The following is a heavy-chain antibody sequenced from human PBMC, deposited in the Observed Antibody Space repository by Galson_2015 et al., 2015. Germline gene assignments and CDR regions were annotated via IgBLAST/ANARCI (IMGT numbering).Heavy chain of an antibody. CDR3: TTDAGGIAAAGTI. V-gene: IGHV3-15*01. Sequence: SLRLSCAVSGFTFSNAWMSWVRQAPGKGLEWVGRIKSKTDGGTTDYAAPVKGRFTISRDDSKNTLYLQMNSLKTEDTAVYYCTTDAGGIAAAGTIWGQGTLVTVSS. J-gene: IGHJ4*02. CDR2: IKSKTDGGTT. D-gene: IGHD6-13*01. CDR1: GFTFSNAW.